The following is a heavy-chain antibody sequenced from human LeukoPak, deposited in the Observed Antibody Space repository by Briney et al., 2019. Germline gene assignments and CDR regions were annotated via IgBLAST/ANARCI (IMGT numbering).Heavy chain of an antibody. D-gene: IGHD2-15*01. CDR3: AASNFCSGGSCYLLYFDY. J-gene: IGHJ4*02. V-gene: IGHV4-61*02. CDR1: GGSISSGSYY. CDR2: IYTSGST. Sequence: SETLSLTCTVSGGSISSGSYYWSWIRQPAGKGLEWIGRIYTSGSTNYNPSLKSRVTISVDTSKNQFSLKLSSVTAADTAVYYCAASNFCSGGSCYLLYFDYWGQGTLVTVSS.